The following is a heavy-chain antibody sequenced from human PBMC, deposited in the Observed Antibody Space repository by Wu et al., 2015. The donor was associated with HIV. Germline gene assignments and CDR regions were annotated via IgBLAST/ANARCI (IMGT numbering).Heavy chain of an antibody. CDR2: IIPIFGTA. CDR1: GGTFSSYA. CDR3: ARGRLPIHHYYDSSGPFDY. Sequence: QVQLVQSGAEVKKPGSSVKVSCKASGGTFSSYAISWVRQAPGQGLEWMGGIIPIFGTANYAQKFQGRVTVTTDESTSTAYMELSSLRSDDTAVYYCARGRLPIHHYYDSSGPFDYWGQGTLVTVSS. V-gene: IGHV1-69*05. D-gene: IGHD3-22*01. J-gene: IGHJ4*02.